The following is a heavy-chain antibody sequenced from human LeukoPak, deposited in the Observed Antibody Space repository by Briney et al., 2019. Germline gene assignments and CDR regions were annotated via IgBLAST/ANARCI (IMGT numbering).Heavy chain of an antibody. V-gene: IGHV4-4*07. CDR2: IYTSGST. CDR1: GGSISSYY. CDR3: ARDSWARFDP. Sequence: PSETLSLTCTVSGGSISSYYWSWIRQPAGKGLEWIGRIYTSGSTKYKSSLKSRVTISLDTSKNQFSLKLTSVTAADTAMYYCARDSWARFDPWGQGTLVTVSS. D-gene: IGHD3-16*01. J-gene: IGHJ5*02.